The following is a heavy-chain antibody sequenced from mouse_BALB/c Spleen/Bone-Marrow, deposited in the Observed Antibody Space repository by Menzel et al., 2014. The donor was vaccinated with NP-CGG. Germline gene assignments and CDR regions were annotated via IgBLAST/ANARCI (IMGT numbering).Heavy chain of an antibody. J-gene: IGHJ2*01. Sequence: VQLQQSGAELVRPGALVKLSRKASGFNIKDYYMHWVKQRPEQGLEWIGWIDPENGNTIYDPKFQGKASITADTSSNTAYLQLSSLTSGDTAVYYCASYYGSSYDYFDYWGQGTTLTVSS. D-gene: IGHD1-1*01. V-gene: IGHV14-1*02. CDR3: ASYYGSSYDYFDY. CDR2: IDPENGNT. CDR1: GFNIKDYY.